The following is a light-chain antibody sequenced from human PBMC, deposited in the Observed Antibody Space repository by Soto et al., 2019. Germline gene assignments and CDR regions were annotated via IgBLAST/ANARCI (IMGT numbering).Light chain of an antibody. CDR1: QSMRSER. V-gene: IGKV3-20*01. CDR2: GAS. Sequence: EIVLTQSPDTLSLSPGERATLSCRAGQSMRSERLAWYQQKPGQAPRLLIYGASSRDTGIPDRFSGSGSGTDFTLTISRLEPEDFAVYYCQQYGSSPRTFGQGTKVDI. J-gene: IGKJ1*01. CDR3: QQYGSSPRT.